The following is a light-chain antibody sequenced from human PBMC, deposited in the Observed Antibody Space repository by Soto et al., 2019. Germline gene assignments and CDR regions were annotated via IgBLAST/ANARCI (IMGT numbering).Light chain of an antibody. Sequence: EIVLTQSPGTLSLSPGERATFSCRASQSVSSNYLAWYQQKPGQAPRLLIYGAFKRATGIPARFSGSGSGTEFTLIISSLQSEDFAVYYCQQYNNWPVTFGPGTKVDIK. V-gene: IGKV3D-15*01. CDR3: QQYNNWPVT. CDR1: QSVSSN. CDR2: GAF. J-gene: IGKJ3*01.